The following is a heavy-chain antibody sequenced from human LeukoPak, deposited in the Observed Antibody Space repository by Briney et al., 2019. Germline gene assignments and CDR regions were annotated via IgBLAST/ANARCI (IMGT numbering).Heavy chain of an antibody. CDR3: ARVGRGDHTWGSYSFDY. CDR2: INYSGST. Sequence: SGTLSLTCTVSGGSNNAYYWSWIRQSPGKGLEWIGYINYSGSTNYNPSLKSRVTISLDTSMNHFSLRLTSVTAADTAVYYCARVGRGDHTWGSYSFDYWGQGTLVTVSS. J-gene: IGHJ4*02. V-gene: IGHV4-59*01. CDR1: GGSNNAYY. D-gene: IGHD3-16*01.